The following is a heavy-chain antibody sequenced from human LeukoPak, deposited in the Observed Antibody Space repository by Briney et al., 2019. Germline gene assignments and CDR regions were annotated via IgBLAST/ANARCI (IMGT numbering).Heavy chain of an antibody. D-gene: IGHD6-13*01. Sequence: PGGSLRLSCAASGFTFSSYAMHWVRQAPGKGLEWVGVISYDGSNKYADSVKGRFTISRDNSKNTLYVQMSSLRPEDTAVYYCAKAHSSDWSRGYYSMDVWGKGTTVTVSS. CDR2: ISYDGSNK. CDR3: AKAHSSDWSRGYYSMDV. CDR1: GFTFSSYA. J-gene: IGHJ6*03. V-gene: IGHV3-30*04.